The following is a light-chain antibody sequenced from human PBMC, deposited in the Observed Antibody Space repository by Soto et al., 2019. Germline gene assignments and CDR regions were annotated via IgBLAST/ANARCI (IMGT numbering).Light chain of an antibody. CDR1: SSNIGAGYD. V-gene: IGLV1-40*01. Sequence: QSVLTQPPSVSGAPGQRVTISCTGSSSNIGAGYDVHWYQQLPGTAPKLLIYGNSNRPSGVPDRFSGSKSGTSASLAITGQQAEDEADYCCQSYDSSLRVFGTGTKLTVL. CDR2: GNS. CDR3: QSYDSSLRV. J-gene: IGLJ1*01.